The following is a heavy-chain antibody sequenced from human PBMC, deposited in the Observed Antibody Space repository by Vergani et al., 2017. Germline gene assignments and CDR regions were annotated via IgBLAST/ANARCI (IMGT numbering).Heavy chain of an antibody. Sequence: VQLVQSGAEVKKPGASVKVSCKVSGYTLTELSMHWVRQAPGKGLEWVSLISWDGGSTYYADSVKGRFTISRDNAKNSLYLQMNSLRAEDTAVYYCARELEPDAFDIWGQGTMVTVSS. V-gene: IGHV3-43*01. CDR3: ARELEPDAFDI. CDR2: ISWDGGST. D-gene: IGHD3-3*01. CDR1: GYTLTELS. J-gene: IGHJ3*02.